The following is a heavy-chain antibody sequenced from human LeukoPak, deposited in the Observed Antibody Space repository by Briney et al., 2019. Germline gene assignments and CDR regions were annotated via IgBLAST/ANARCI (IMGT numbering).Heavy chain of an antibody. V-gene: IGHV4-4*07. CDR3: AREAFNTVILGSENHWFDP. CDR1: GGSISSYY. D-gene: IGHD3-10*01. Sequence: PSETLSFTCTVSGGSISSYYWSWIRQPAGKGLEWIGRIYTSGSTNYNPSLKSRVTMSVDTFKNQFSLKLSSVTAADTAVYYCAREAFNTVILGSENHWFDPWGQGTLVTVSS. J-gene: IGHJ5*02. CDR2: IYTSGST.